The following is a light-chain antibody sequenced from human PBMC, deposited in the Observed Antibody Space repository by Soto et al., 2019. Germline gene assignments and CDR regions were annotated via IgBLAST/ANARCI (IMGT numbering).Light chain of an antibody. V-gene: IGKV1-5*03. J-gene: IGKJ2*01. CDR2: KAS. CDR3: QHYNTYPYS. Sequence: DIQMTQSPSTLSASVGDRVTITCRASQSISSYLAWYQQKPGRAPKVLIYKASNLESGVPSRFSGSGSETEFSVAISSLQPDDSATYYCQHYNTYPYSFGQGTKLEI. CDR1: QSISSY.